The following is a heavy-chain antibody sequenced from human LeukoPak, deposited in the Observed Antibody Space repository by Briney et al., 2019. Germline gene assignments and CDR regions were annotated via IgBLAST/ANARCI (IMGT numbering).Heavy chain of an antibody. CDR3: ARDVGEYCSSINCYASHY. CDR1: GYTFTGYY. Sequence: GASVKASCKASGYTFTGYYIHWVRQAPGQGLEWMGWINPHSGGTNYAQKFQGGVTMTRDMSITTAYMELSSLRSDDTAVYYCARDVGEYCSSINCYASHYWGQGTLVTVSS. V-gene: IGHV1-2*02. CDR2: INPHSGGT. D-gene: IGHD2-2*01. J-gene: IGHJ4*02.